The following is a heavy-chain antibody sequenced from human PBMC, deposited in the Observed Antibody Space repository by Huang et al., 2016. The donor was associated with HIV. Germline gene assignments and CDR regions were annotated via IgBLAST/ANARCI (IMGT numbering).Heavy chain of an antibody. J-gene: IGHJ3*02. Sequence: QVQLVQSGAEVKKPGASVKVSCKVSGYTLTELSIHWVRPAPGKGLEWRGGFAPEHGETIYAQNFQVRVTMTEDTSTDPAYMELHSLRPEDTAVYYCAAGYDTYYDIWGQGTMVSASS. D-gene: IGHD2-21*01. V-gene: IGHV1-24*01. CDR1: GYTLTELS. CDR3: AAGYDTYYDI. CDR2: FAPEHGET.